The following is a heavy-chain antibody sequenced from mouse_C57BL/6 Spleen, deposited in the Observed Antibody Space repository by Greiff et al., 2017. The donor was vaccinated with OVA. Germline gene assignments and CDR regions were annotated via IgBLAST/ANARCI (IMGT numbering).Heavy chain of an antibody. V-gene: IGHV1-52*01. Sequence: QVQLQQPGAELVRPGSSVKLSCKASGYTFTSYWMHWVKQRPIQGLEWIGNIDPSDSETHYNQKFKDKATLTVDKSSSTAYMQLSSLTSEDSAVYYGARDHYGSSNYWYFDVWGTGTTVTVSS. J-gene: IGHJ1*03. CDR2: IDPSDSET. D-gene: IGHD1-1*01. CDR1: GYTFTSYW. CDR3: ARDHYGSSNYWYFDV.